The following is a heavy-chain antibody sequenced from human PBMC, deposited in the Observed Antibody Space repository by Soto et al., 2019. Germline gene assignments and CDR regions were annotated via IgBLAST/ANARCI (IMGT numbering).Heavy chain of an antibody. D-gene: IGHD6-19*01. CDR1: GLIFSDYH. V-gene: IGHV3-72*01. J-gene: IGHJ6*02. Sequence: EVQLVESGGGLVQPGGSLRLSCAASGLIFSDYHMDWVRQAPGKGLEWVGRIRRKANSYTTEYAASVKGRFTISRDDSKNSLYLQMNSLKTEDTAVYYCAMLGGWSGGSTEMDVWGHGTRVNVSS. CDR2: IRRKANSYTT. CDR3: AMLGGWSGGSTEMDV.